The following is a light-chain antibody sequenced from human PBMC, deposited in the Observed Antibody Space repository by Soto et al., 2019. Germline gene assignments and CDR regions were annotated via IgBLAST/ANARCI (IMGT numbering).Light chain of an antibody. CDR1: QSVSSSY. CDR2: GAS. CDR3: QQYGSSPPS. Sequence: EIVLTQSPGTLSLSPGERATLSRRASQSVSSSYLAWYQQKPGQAPRLLIYGASSRATGIPDRFSGSGSGTDFTLTISRLEPEDFAVYYCQQYGSSPPSFGPGTKMDIK. V-gene: IGKV3-20*01. J-gene: IGKJ3*01.